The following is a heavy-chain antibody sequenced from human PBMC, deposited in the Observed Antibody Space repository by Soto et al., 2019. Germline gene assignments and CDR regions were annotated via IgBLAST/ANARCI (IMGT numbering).Heavy chain of an antibody. CDR2: ISGSGGST. CDR1: GFTSSSYV. CDR3: ARDYRSGSYYFDY. D-gene: IGHD3-10*01. V-gene: IGHV3-23*01. Sequence: GGSLRLSCAASGFTSSSYVMSWVRQAPGKGLEWVSAISGSGGSTYYGDSVKGRFTISRDNSKNTLYLQMNSLRAEDTAVYYCARDYRSGSYYFDYWGQGTLVTVSS. J-gene: IGHJ4*02.